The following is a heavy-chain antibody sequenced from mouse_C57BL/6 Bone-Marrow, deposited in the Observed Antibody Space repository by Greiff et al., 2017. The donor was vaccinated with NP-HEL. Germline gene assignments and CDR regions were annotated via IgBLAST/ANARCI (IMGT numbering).Heavy chain of an antibody. V-gene: IGHV5-4*03. CDR2: ISDGGSYT. CDR3: ARGGAYYYGSSHWYFDV. Sequence: EVKLQESGGGLVKPGGSLKLSCAASGFTFSSYAMSWVRQTPEKRLEWVATISDGGSYTYYPDNVKGRFTISRDNAKNNLYLQMSHLKSEDTAMYYCARGGAYYYGSSHWYFDVWGTGTTVTVSS. CDR1: GFTFSSYA. J-gene: IGHJ1*03. D-gene: IGHD1-1*01.